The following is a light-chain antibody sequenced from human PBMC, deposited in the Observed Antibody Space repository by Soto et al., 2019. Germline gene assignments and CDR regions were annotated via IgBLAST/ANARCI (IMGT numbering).Light chain of an antibody. V-gene: IGKV3-20*01. J-gene: IGKJ1*01. CDR3: HQYGRSPRT. Sequence: EIVLTQSPDTLSLSPGERATLSCRASQSVNSQFFAWHQQKPGQAPRLLIHGASNRAAGIPDRFSGSGSGTDFTLTISRLEPEDFAVYYCHQYGRSPRTFGQATKVEFK. CDR2: GAS. CDR1: QSVNSQF.